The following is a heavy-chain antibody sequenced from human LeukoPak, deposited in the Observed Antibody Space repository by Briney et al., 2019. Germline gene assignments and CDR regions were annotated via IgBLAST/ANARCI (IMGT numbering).Heavy chain of an antibody. D-gene: IGHD6-6*01. CDR2: IYYSGST. J-gene: IGHJ6*03. V-gene: IGHV4-38-2*02. CDR1: GYSISSGYY. Sequence: SETLSLTCTVSGYSISSGYYWGWIRQPPGKGLEWIGSIYYSGSTYYNPSLKSRVTISVDTSKNQFSLKLSSVTAADTAVYYCATLSHSSSLSSYYYYYMDVWGKGTTVTVSS. CDR3: ATLSHSSSLSSYYYYYMDV.